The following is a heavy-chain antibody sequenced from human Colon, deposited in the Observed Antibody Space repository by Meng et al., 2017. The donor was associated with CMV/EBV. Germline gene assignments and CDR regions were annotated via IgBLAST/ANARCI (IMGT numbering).Heavy chain of an antibody. CDR3: ALIVVATSTSYPTWFDP. J-gene: IGHJ5*02. D-gene: IGHD3-22*01. CDR1: GFIFSVFE. CDR2: ISGSGATI. Sequence: GGSLRLSCAASGFIFSVFEMNWVRQAPGKGLEWVSSISGSGATIHYADSVKGRFTISRDNAKNSLYLQMNSLRAEDSAVYYCALIVVATSTSYPTWFDPRGQGTLVTVSS. V-gene: IGHV3-48*03.